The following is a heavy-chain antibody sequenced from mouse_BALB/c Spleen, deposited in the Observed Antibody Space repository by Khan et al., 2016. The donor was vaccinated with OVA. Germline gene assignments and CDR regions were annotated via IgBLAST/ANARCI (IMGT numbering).Heavy chain of an antibody. CDR1: GYSITSGYN. CDR3: AVGFPTY. V-gene: IGHV3-1*02. Sequence: EVQLQASGPDLVKPSQSLSLTCTVTGYSITSGYNWHWIRQFPGNKLEWMGYIHYSGRTNYNPSLKSRISITRDTSKNQFFLQLNSVTSEDTATYYCAVGFPTYWGQGTLVTVSA. CDR2: IHYSGRT. J-gene: IGHJ3*01. D-gene: IGHD4-1*01.